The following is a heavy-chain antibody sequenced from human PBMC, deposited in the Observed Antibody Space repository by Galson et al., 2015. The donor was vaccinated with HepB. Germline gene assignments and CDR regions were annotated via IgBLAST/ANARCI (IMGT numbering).Heavy chain of an antibody. D-gene: IGHD3-10*01. Sequence: SLRLSCAASGFTFSSYWMSWVRQAPGKGLEWVANIKQDGSEEYYVDSVKGRFTISRDNAKNSLYLQMNSLRAEDTAVYYCAKGGLPLLDGEFDYWGQGTLVTVSS. CDR3: AKGGLPLLDGEFDY. CDR2: IKQDGSEE. CDR1: GFTFSSYW. J-gene: IGHJ4*02. V-gene: IGHV3-7*03.